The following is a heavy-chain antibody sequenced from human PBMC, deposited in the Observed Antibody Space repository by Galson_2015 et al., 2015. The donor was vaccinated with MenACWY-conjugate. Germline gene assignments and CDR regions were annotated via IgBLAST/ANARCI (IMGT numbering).Heavy chain of an antibody. CDR1: GYTFGSYW. CDR2: ISPIDSKT. CDR3: ARHPPGGRGMDV. D-gene: IGHD1-26*01. V-gene: IGHV5-51*01. J-gene: IGHJ6*02. Sequence: QSGAEVKNPGESLTISCKGSGYTFGSYWIGWVRQVPGKGLEWVGLISPIDSKTRYSPAFEGRVTISADNSITTAYLQWNSLQASDTAMYYCARHPPGGRGMDVWGQGTTVTVSS.